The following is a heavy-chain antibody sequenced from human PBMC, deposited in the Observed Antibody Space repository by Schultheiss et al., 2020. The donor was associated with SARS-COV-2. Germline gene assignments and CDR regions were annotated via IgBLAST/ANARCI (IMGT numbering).Heavy chain of an antibody. D-gene: IGHD3-22*01. J-gene: IGHJ4*02. CDR1: DYSISSGYY. CDR3: AREGTTSGYYYY. Sequence: SETLSLTCTVSDYSISSGYYWGWIRQPPGKGLDWIGSIYHRGNTYYSPSLKSRVTMSVDTSKNQFSLRLSAVTAADTAVYYCAREGTTSGYYYYWGQGTLVTVSS. V-gene: IGHV4-38-2*02. CDR2: IYHRGNT.